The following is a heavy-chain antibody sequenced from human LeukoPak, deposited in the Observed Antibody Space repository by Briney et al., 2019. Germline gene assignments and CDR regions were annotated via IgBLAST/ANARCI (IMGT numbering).Heavy chain of an antibody. D-gene: IGHD3-9*01. CDR1: GGSISSSSYY. CDR2: IYYSGST. V-gene: IGHV4-39*07. CDR3: ARDLPQIRYFDRGAFDI. J-gene: IGHJ3*02. Sequence: SETLSLTCTVSGGSISSSSYYWGWIRQPPGKGLEWIGSIYYSGSTYYNPSLKSRVTISVDTSKNQFSLKLSSVTAADTAVYYCARDLPQIRYFDRGAFDIWGQGTMVTVSS.